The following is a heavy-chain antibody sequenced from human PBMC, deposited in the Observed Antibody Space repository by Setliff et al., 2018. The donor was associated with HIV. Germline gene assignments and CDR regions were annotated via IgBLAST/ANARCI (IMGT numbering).Heavy chain of an antibody. CDR2: ISSSGFPI. J-gene: IGHJ4*01. Sequence: HPGGSLRLSCEASGFTFSTYGMNWVRHAPGKGLEWVAQISSSGFPIYYADSVRGRFTASRDNGKNSLFLQMNSLRAEDTAVYYCASFFGDYGYWGHGTQVTVSS. D-gene: IGHD3-10*01. CDR3: ASFFGDYGY. CDR1: GFTFSTYG. V-gene: IGHV3-48*01.